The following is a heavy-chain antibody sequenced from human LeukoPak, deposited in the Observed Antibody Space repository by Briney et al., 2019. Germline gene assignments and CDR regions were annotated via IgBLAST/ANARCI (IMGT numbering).Heavy chain of an antibody. CDR3: ARDPTPGYSSGWPDY. Sequence: ASVKVSCKASGYTFTGYYMHWVRQAPGQGVEWMGRIDPNSGGTNYAQKFQGRVTMTRDTSISTAYMELSRLRSDDTAVYYCARDPTPGYSSGWPDYWGQGTLVTVSS. J-gene: IGHJ4*02. CDR2: IDPNSGGT. V-gene: IGHV1-2*06. CDR1: GYTFTGYY. D-gene: IGHD6-19*01.